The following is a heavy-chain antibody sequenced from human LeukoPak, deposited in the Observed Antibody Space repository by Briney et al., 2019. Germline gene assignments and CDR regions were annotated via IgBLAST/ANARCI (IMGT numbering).Heavy chain of an antibody. CDR2: IISIFGTA. J-gene: IGHJ1*01. CDR3: ARDRVGYCSSTSCYTFQH. D-gene: IGHD2-2*02. V-gene: IGHV1-69*05. CDR1: GGTFSSCA. Sequence: ASVKVSCKASGGTFSSCAISWVRQAPGQGLEWMGGIISIFGTANYAQKFQGRVTITTDESTSTAYMELSSLRSEDTAVYYCARDRVGYCSSTSCYTFQHWGQGTLVTVSS.